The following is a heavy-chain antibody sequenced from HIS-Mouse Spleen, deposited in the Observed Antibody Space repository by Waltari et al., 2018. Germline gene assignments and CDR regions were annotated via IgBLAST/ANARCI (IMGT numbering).Heavy chain of an antibody. CDR3: AREIPYSSSWYDWYFDL. CDR2: IYYSGGT. J-gene: IGHJ2*01. D-gene: IGHD6-13*01. V-gene: IGHV4-39*07. CDR1: GCPISSSSYL. Sequence: QLQLQESGPGLVKPSETLSLTCTVSGCPISSSSYLWGWIRQPPGKGLEWLGSIYYSGGTYYNPSLKSRVTISVDTSKNQFSLKLSSVTAADTAVYYCAREIPYSSSWYDWYFDLWGRGTLVTVSS.